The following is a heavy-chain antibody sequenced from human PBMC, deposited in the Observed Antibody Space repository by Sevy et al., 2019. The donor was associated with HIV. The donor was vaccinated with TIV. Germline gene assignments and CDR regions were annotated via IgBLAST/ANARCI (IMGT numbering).Heavy chain of an antibody. V-gene: IGHV3-23*01. J-gene: IGHJ4*02. CDR3: AREGCTKPHDY. CDR1: GFTFSKYS. D-gene: IGHD2-8*01. CDR2: LSFGCGEI. Sequence: GGSLRLSCAASGFTFSKYSMSWVRQPPGKGLEWVSTLSFGCGEINYADSVKGRSTISRDNSESSVYLQMNNLRPEDTAVYYCAREGCTKPHDYWGQGTLVTVSS.